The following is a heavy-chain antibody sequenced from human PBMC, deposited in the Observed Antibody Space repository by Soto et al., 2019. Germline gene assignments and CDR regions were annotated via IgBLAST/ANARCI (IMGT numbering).Heavy chain of an antibody. V-gene: IGHV4-59*01. CDR3: ARVYYDAFDI. J-gene: IGHJ3*02. Sequence: SETLSLTCTVSGGSINTYYWTWIRQPPGKGLEWIGYFFNTGRTDYNPSLKSRVTISADKSKNQLSLRLSSVTAADTAMYYCARVYYDAFDIWGQGTMVTVSS. D-gene: IGHD3-10*01. CDR1: GGSINTYY. CDR2: FFNTGRT.